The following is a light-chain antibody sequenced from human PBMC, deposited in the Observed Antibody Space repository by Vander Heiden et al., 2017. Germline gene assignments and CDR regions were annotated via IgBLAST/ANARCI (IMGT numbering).Light chain of an antibody. V-gene: IGKV3-11*01. CDR3: QQRSNWPPLT. CDR2: DAS. Sequence: EIALTQSPATLSLSPGERATLSCRASQSVSSYLAWYQQKRGQAPRLLIYDASNRATGIPARFSESGSGTDFTRTISSLEPEDFAVYYCQQRSNWPPLTFGGGTKVEIK. J-gene: IGKJ4*01. CDR1: QSVSSY.